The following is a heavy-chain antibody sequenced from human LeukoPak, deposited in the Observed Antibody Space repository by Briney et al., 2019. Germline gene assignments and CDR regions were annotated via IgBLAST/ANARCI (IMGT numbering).Heavy chain of an antibody. CDR2: IYYSGST. CDR1: GGSISSYY. Sequence: SETLSLTCTVSGGSISSYYWSWIRQPPGKGLEWIGYIYYSGSTNYNPSLKSRVTISVDTSKNQFSLRLSSVTAADTAVYYCARSRWYSSGWFDPWGQGTLVTVSS. D-gene: IGHD6-19*01. J-gene: IGHJ5*02. CDR3: ARSRWYSSGWFDP. V-gene: IGHV4-59*01.